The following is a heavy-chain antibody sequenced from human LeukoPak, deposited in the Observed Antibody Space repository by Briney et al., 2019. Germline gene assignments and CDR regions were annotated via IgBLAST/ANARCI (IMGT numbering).Heavy chain of an antibody. CDR1: GYTFTSYG. D-gene: IGHD2-2*01. CDR2: ISAYNGNT. V-gene: IGHV1-18*01. J-gene: IGHJ6*03. Sequence: ASVKVSCKASGYTFTSYGISWVRQAPGQGLEWMGWISAYNGNTNYAQKLQGRVTMTTDTSTSTAYMELTSLRSDDTAVYYCARVVVPAAMRFNYYYYYMDVWGKGTTVTVSS. CDR3: ARVVVPAAMRFNYYYYYMDV.